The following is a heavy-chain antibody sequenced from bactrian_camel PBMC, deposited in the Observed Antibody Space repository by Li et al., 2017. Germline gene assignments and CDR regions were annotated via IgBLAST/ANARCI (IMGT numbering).Heavy chain of an antibody. CDR2: IDSDGST. J-gene: IGHJ4*01. CDR3: AKGRPRLGLVAADLD. D-gene: IGHD7*01. Sequence: HVQLVESGGGSVQAGGSLRLSCAASGYTYSSYCMGWFRQAPGKEREGVPAIDSDGSTSYTDSVKGRFTISRDNAKNTLYLQLDSLKTEDTATYHCAKGRPRLGLVAADLDRGQGTQVTVS. V-gene: IGHV3S26*01. CDR1: GYTYSSYC.